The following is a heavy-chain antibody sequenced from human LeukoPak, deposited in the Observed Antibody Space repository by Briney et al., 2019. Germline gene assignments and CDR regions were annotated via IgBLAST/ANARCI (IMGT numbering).Heavy chain of an antibody. J-gene: IGHJ4*02. CDR3: ARGLSHQEPFNFDY. V-gene: IGHV4-34*01. Sequence: SETLSLTCAAYGGSFSGYYWSWIRQPPGKGLEWIGEINHSGSTNYNPSLKSRVTISVDTSKNQFSLKLSSVTAADTAVYYCARGLSHQEPFNFDYWGQGTLVTVSS. CDR2: INHSGST. CDR1: GGSFSGYY.